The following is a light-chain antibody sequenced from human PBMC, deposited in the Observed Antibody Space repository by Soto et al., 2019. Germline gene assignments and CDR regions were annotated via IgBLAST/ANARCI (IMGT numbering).Light chain of an antibody. CDR3: SSFTSINNWV. V-gene: IGLV2-14*01. CDR2: EVS. J-gene: IGLJ3*02. CDR1: SSDVGGYNY. Sequence: QSALTQPASVSGSPGQSITISCTGTSSDVGGYNYVSWYQQHPGKAPKLMIYEVSNRPSGVSNRFSGSKSGNTASLTISGLQAEDEADYYCSSFTSINNWVFGGGTQLTVL.